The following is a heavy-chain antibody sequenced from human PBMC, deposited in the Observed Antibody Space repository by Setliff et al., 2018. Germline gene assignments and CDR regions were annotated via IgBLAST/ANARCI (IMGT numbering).Heavy chain of an antibody. CDR3: ARGRPTANPYYYYYMDV. Sequence: ASVMVSCKASGYTFTSYGVHWVRQAPGQRLEWMGWINAANGNTKYSQKFQGRVTITRDTSASTVYMELSSLRYEDTAVYYCARGRPTANPYYYYYMDVWGKGTTVTVSS. CDR1: GYTFTSYG. D-gene: IGHD4-4*01. J-gene: IGHJ6*03. CDR2: INAANGNT. V-gene: IGHV1-3*01.